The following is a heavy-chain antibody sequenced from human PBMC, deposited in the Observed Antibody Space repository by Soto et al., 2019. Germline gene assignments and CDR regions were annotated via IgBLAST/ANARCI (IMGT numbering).Heavy chain of an antibody. CDR3: AGAGTNSADYYYGMDV. D-gene: IGHD6-13*01. V-gene: IGHV4-31*03. J-gene: IGHJ6*02. CDR2: IYYSGST. CDR1: GGSISSGGYY. Sequence: SETLSLTCTVSGGSISSGGYYWSWIRQHPGKGLEWIGYIYYSGSTYYNPSLKSRVTISVDTSKNQFSLKLSSVTAADTAVYYCAGAGTNSADYYYGMDVWGQGTTVTVSS.